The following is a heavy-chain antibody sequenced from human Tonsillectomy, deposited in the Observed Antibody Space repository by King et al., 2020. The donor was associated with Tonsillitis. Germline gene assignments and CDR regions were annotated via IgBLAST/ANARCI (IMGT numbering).Heavy chain of an antibody. D-gene: IGHD3-22*01. CDR2: ISGSGGST. Sequence: VQLVESGGGLVQPGGSLRLSCAASGFTFSSYAMSWVRQAPGKGLEWVSAISGSGGSTYYADSVTGRFTISRDNSKNTLYLQMNSLRAEDTAVYYGAKDRVSSMIVMVTDAFDLWGQGTMVTVSS. V-gene: IGHV3-23*04. J-gene: IGHJ3*01. CDR1: GFTFSSYA. CDR3: AKDRVSSMIVMVTDAFDL.